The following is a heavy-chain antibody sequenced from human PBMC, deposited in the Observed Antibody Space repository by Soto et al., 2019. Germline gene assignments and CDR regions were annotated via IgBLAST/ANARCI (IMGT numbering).Heavy chain of an antibody. CDR1: GDSLSTSYW. CDR3: ARASYGLGVFDY. Sequence: QVHLQESGPQLVKPSETLSLTCAVSGDSLSTSYWWTWVRQSPGKGLQWIGQVYHVGTTSYNPALKSRVIISVDTPKNQSSLQLTSMSAADTAVYFCARASYGLGVFDYWGQGSLVAVSS. V-gene: IGHV4-4*02. J-gene: IGHJ4*02. D-gene: IGHD3-16*01. CDR2: VYHVGTT.